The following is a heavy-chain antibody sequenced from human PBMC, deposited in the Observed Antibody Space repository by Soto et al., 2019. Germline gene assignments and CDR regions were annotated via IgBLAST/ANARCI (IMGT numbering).Heavy chain of an antibody. CDR2: IYYSGST. V-gene: IGHV4-39*01. J-gene: IGHJ4*02. D-gene: IGHD3-22*01. CDR3: ARVGMIVA. Sequence: SETLSLTCTVSGGSISSSSYYWGWIRQPPGKGLEWIGSIYYSGSTYYNPSLKSRVTISVDTSKNQFSLKLSSVTAADTAVYYCARVGMIVAWGQGTLVTVSS. CDR1: GGSISSSSYY.